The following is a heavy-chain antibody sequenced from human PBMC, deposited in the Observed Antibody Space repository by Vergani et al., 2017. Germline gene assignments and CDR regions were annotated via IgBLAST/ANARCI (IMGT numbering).Heavy chain of an antibody. V-gene: IGHV2-5*04. CDR1: GFSLNTRGVS. CDR3: VYRKTECGTTGCFYPFYYYDYMDV. D-gene: IGHD1-7*01. J-gene: IGHJ6*03. CDR2: IYWSDDQ. Sequence: QITLKESGPTLVKPTQTLTLTCTFSGFSLNTRGVSVAWIRQPPGKALDWLALIYWSDDQHYSPSLNNRVTITQDTSKNQVVLTMTNMDYVDTGTYYCVYRKTECGTTGCFYPFYYYDYMDVWGKGTTVTVSS.